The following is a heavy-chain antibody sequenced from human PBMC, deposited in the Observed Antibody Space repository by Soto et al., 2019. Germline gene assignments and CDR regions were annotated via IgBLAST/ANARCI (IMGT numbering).Heavy chain of an antibody. J-gene: IGHJ6*02. CDR2: ISAYNGNT. D-gene: IGHD3-3*01. CDR3: ARVENTIFGVVINYYYYGMDV. V-gene: IGHV1-18*04. CDR1: GYTFTSYG. Sequence: ASVKVSCKASGYTFTSYGISWVRQAPGQGLEWMGWISAYNGNTNYAQKLQGRVTMTTDTSTSTAYMELRSLRSDDTAVYYCARVENTIFGVVINYYYYGMDVWGQGTTVTVSS.